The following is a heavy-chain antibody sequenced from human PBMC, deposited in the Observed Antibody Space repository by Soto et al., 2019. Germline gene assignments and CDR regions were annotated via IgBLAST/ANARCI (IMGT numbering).Heavy chain of an antibody. D-gene: IGHD3-3*01. CDR3: RGGYDFWSGPSYYYGMDV. CDR1: GGTFSSYA. CDR2: IIPIFGTA. J-gene: IGHJ6*04. V-gene: IGHV1-69*13. Sequence: GASVKVSCKASGGTFSSYAISWVRQAPGQGLEWMGGIIPIFGTANYAQKFQGRVTITADESTSTAYMELSSLRSEDTAVYYCRGGYDFWSGPSYYYGMDVWGKGPTVTVSS.